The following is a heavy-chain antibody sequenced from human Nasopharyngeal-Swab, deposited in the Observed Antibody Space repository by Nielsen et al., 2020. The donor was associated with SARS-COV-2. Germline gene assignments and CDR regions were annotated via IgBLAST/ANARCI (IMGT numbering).Heavy chain of an antibody. V-gene: IGHV3-23*01. CDR3: AKGGPPGSIAAALGYYYGVDV. CDR2: ISGSGGST. D-gene: IGHD6-13*01. Sequence: LSLTCAASVFTFSSYAMSWVRQAPGQGLEWVSAISGSGGSTYYADSVKGRFTISRDNSKNTLYLQMNSLRAEDTAVYYCAKGGPPGSIAAALGYYYGVDVWGQGTTVTVSS. J-gene: IGHJ6*02. CDR1: VFTFSSYA.